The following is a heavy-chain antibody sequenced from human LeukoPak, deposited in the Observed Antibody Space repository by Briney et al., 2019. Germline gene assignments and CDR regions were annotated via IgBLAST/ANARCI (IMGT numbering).Heavy chain of an antibody. J-gene: IGHJ5*02. CDR2: MNPNSGNT. Sequence: EASVTVSCKASGYTFTSYDINWVRQATGQGLEWMGWMNPNSGNTGYAQKFQGRVTMTRNTSISTAYMELSSLRSEDTAVYYCARGRWAGMATISGWFDPWGQGTLVTVSS. D-gene: IGHD5-24*01. CDR3: ARGRWAGMATISGWFDP. V-gene: IGHV1-8*01. CDR1: GYTFTSYD.